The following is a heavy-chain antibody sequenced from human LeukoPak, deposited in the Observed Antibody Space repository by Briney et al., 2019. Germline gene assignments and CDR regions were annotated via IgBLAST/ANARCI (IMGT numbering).Heavy chain of an antibody. CDR2: ISGAGGTA. J-gene: IGHJ4*02. CDR1: GFTFSTFD. Sequence: GGSLRLSCAASGFTFSTFDMSWVRQAPGKGLQWVSTISGAGGTALFADSVKGRFSISRDNSNNKVFLQMNSLRVEDTAVYYCAKASDFDSSGFPIDVFDFWGQGLLVSVAS. V-gene: IGHV3-23*01. CDR3: AKASDFDSSGFPIDVFDF. D-gene: IGHD3-22*01.